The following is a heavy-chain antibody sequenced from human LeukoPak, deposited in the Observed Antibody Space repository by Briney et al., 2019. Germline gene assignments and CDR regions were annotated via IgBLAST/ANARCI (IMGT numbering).Heavy chain of an antibody. CDR1: GYTFTGHY. CDR3: ARQLGNYYRAFDY. Sequence: ASVKVSCKASGYTFTGHYIHWVRQAPGQGLEWVGWINPASSGTNFAQKFQGRVTMTWDTSTSTAHMELSSLTPDDAAVSYCARQLGNYYRAFDYWGQGTLVTVSS. V-gene: IGHV1-2*02. J-gene: IGHJ4*02. D-gene: IGHD1-26*01. CDR2: INPASSGT.